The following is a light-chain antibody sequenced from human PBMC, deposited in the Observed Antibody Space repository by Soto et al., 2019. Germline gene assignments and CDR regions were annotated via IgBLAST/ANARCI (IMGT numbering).Light chain of an antibody. CDR2: WAS. CDR1: QNVLSSSNNRNF. CDR3: QQYYGAPLT. Sequence: DIVMTQSPDSLAVSLGERATINCKSSQNVLSSSNNRNFLAWYQQRPRQPPKLLISWASTRASGVPDRFSGSGSGTEFTLTISTLQAEDVAVYYCQQYYGAPLTFGGGTKVEIK. J-gene: IGKJ4*01. V-gene: IGKV4-1*01.